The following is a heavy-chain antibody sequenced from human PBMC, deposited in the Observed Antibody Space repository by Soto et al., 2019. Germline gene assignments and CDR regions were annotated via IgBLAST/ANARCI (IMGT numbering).Heavy chain of an antibody. CDR2: IYYSGST. CDR1: GGSISSSSYY. J-gene: IGHJ4*02. Sequence: QLQLQESGPGLVKPSETLSLTCTVSGGSISSSSYYWGWIRQPPGKGLAWIGSIYYSGSTYYNPSLKRRVTISVDTSKNHFSLKLSSVTAADTAVYYCARLNVMSKDIVVVPAAMRGYYFDYWGQGTLGTVSS. D-gene: IGHD2-2*01. V-gene: IGHV4-39*02. CDR3: ARLNVMSKDIVVVPAAMRGYYFDY.